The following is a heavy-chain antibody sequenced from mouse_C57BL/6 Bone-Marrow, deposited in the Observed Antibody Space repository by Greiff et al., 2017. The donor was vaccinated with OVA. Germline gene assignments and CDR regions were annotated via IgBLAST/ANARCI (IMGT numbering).Heavy chain of an antibody. Sequence: VQLQQSGAELVKPGASVKLSCKASGYTFTSYWMQWVKQRPGQGLEWIGEIDPSDSYTNYNQKFKGKATLTVDTSSSTAYMQLSSLTSEDSAVYYCARGLGRRDYWGQGTTLTVSS. CDR1: GYTFTSYW. D-gene: IGHD4-1*01. V-gene: IGHV1-50*01. J-gene: IGHJ2*01. CDR3: ARGLGRRDY. CDR2: IDPSDSYT.